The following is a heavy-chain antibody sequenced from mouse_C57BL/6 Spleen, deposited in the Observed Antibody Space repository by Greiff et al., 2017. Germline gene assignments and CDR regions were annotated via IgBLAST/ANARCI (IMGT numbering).Heavy chain of an antibody. J-gene: IGHJ4*01. CDR1: GYTFTSYW. CDR2: IDPSDSYT. Sequence: QVQLQQPGAELVMPGASVKLSCKASGYTFTSYWMHWVKQRPGQGLEWIGEIDPSDSYTNYNQKFKGKSTLTVDKSSSTAYMQLSSLTSEDSAVYDCAREELTGNYAMDYWGQGTSVTVSS. D-gene: IGHD4-1*01. V-gene: IGHV1-69*01. CDR3: AREELTGNYAMDY.